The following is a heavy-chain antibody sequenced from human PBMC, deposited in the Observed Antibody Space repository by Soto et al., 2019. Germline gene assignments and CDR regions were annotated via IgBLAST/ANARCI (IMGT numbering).Heavy chain of an antibody. J-gene: IGHJ6*02. CDR3: ARDKGNYDFWSGYRYYYYGMDV. V-gene: IGHV1-69*13. D-gene: IGHD3-3*01. Sequence: SVKVSCKASGGTFSSYAISWVRQAPGQGLEWMGGIIPIFGTANYAQKFQGRVTITADESTSTAYMELSSLRSEDTAVYYCARDKGNYDFWSGYRYYYYGMDVWGQGTTVTVSS. CDR2: IIPIFGTA. CDR1: GGTFSSYA.